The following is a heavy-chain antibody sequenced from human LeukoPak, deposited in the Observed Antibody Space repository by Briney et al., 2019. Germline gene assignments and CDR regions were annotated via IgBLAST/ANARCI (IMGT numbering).Heavy chain of an antibody. D-gene: IGHD3-16*01. CDR2: IISDSRHK. J-gene: IGHJ4*02. CDR1: GFTFGSYS. CDR3: ARDRFHSDAYPLYFDY. Sequence: PGGSLRLSCAASGFTFGSYSMNWVRQAPGKGLEWVSHIISDSRHKHYGDSLRGRFSISRDNAKNSLFLQMNSLRAEDTALYYCARDRFHSDAYPLYFDYWGQGILVTVSS. V-gene: IGHV3-21*01.